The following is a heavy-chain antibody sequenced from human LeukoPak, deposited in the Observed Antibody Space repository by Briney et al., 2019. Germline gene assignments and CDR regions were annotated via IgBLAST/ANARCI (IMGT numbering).Heavy chain of an antibody. CDR1: GYTFTGYY. CDR3: ARDSEPSMKIWSDYAYYYYYMDV. J-gene: IGHJ6*03. V-gene: IGHV1-2*02. D-gene: IGHD4-17*01. Sequence: GASVKVSCKASGYTFTGYYMHWVRQAPGQGLEWMGWINPNSGGTNYAQKFQGRVTMTRDTSISTAYMELSGLRSDDTAVYYCARDSEPSMKIWSDYAYYYYYMDVWGKGTTVTISS. CDR2: INPNSGGT.